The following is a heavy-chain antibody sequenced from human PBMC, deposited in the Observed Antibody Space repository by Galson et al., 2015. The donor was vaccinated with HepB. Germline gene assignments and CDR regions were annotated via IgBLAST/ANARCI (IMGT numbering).Heavy chain of an antibody. CDR3: VKEGLSLRGFDY. V-gene: IGHV3-64D*06. D-gene: IGHD2-15*01. CDR1: GFTFSSYA. J-gene: IGHJ4*02. Sequence: SLRLSCAASGFTFSSYAMHWVRQAPGKGLEYVSAISSNGGSTYYADSVKGRFTISRDNSKNTLYLRMSSLRAEDTAVYYCVKEGLSLRGFDYWGQGTLVTVSS. CDR2: ISSNGGST.